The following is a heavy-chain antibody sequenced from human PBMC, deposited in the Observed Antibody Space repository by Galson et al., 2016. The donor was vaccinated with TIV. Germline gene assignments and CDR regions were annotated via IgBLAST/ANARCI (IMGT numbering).Heavy chain of an antibody. CDR1: EFTFSSDA. CDR3: AKMDSSGFDYVRRFDF. D-gene: IGHD3-22*01. CDR2: INVNGGRT. V-gene: IGHV3-23*01. Sequence: SLRLSCAASEFTFSSDAMAWVRQAPGKGLEWVSSINVNGGRTYYADSVKGRFTISRDNPKNTLYLQMSSLRADDTAVYFCAKMDSSGFDYVRRFDFWGQGTLTTVSS. J-gene: IGHJ4*02.